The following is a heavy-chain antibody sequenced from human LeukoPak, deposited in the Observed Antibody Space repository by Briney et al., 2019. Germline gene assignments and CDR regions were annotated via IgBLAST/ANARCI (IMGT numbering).Heavy chain of an antibody. V-gene: IGHV3-23*01. CDR2: ISGGGSYT. CDR1: GFTFSNYG. CDR3: AKYQIGDNVRSGFDI. J-gene: IGHJ3*02. Sequence: GGSLRLSCAASGFTFSNYGMTWVRQAPGEGLEWVAVISGGGSYTNYADSVKGRFTISRDNSKNTLDLQMNSLRAEDTAVYYCAKYQIGDNVRSGFDIWGRGTTVTVSS. D-gene: IGHD3-22*01.